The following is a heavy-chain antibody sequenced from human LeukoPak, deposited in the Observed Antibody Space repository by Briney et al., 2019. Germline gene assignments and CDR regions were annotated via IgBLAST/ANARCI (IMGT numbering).Heavy chain of an antibody. V-gene: IGHV4-39*07. Sequence: PSETLSLTCTVSGGSISSSSYYWGWIRQPPGKGLEWIGSIYYSGSTNYNPSLKSRVTISVDTSKNQFSLKLTSVTAADTAVYYCARKQRGAVAGFDYWGQGTLVTVSS. CDR1: GGSISSSSYY. CDR2: IYYSGST. D-gene: IGHD6-19*01. J-gene: IGHJ4*02. CDR3: ARKQRGAVAGFDY.